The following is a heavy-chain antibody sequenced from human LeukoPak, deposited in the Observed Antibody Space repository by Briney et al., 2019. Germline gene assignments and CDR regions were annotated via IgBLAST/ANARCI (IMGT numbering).Heavy chain of an antibody. CDR3: AREHCSSTSCYGFDP. D-gene: IGHD2-2*01. CDR1: GGTFSSYA. V-gene: IGHV1-69*13. CDR2: IIPIFGTA. Sequence: SVKVSRKASGGTFSSYAISWVRQAPGQGLEWMGGIIPIFGTANYAQKFQGRVTITADESTSTAYMELSSLRSEDTAVYYCAREHCSSTSCYGFDPWGQGTLVTVSS. J-gene: IGHJ5*02.